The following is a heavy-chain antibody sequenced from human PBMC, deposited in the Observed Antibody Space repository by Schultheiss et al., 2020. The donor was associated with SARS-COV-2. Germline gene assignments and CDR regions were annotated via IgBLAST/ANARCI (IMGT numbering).Heavy chain of an antibody. CDR2: ISSSSSYI. Sequence: GSLRLSCAASGFTFSSYSMNWVRQAPGKGLEWVSSISSSSSYIYYADSVKGRFTISRDNAKNSLYLQMNSLRAEDTAVYYCARDLSSSWYGAEAVFDYWGQGTLVTVSS. CDR3: ARDLSSSWYGAEAVFDY. D-gene: IGHD6-13*01. CDR1: GFTFSSYS. J-gene: IGHJ4*02. V-gene: IGHV3-21*01.